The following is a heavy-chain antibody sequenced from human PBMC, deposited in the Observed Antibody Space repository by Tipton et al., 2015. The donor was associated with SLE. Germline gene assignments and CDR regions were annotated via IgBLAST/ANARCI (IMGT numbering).Heavy chain of an antibody. D-gene: IGHD6-13*01. CDR1: GYTFSNYA. J-gene: IGHJ4*02. V-gene: IGHV1-18*01. CDR2: ISSYSGNT. CDR3: ARDPPNNIAPAGDY. Sequence: QSGPEVMRPGASVKVSCKASGYTFSNYAITWVRQAPGQGLELMGWISSYSGNTKYAQKFQGRVTLTTDTSTNTAYLELRSLTSDDTAVYYCARDPPNNIAPAGDYWGQGTLVTVSS.